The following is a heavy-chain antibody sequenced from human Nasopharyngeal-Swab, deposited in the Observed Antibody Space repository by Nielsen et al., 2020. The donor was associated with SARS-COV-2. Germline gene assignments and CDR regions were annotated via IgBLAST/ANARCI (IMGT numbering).Heavy chain of an antibody. CDR1: GFTFSSYS. CDR3: ARDLGGGYCTTTNCPGS. D-gene: IGHD2-2*01. CDR2: TEIGGTT. Sequence: GGSLTLSCAASGFTFSSYSMTWVRHAPGKGLEWGSGTEIGGTTHYADSGKGRFSISRDSSTNTLYRKMTNVRAEDTAVYYCARDLGGGYCTTTNCPGSWGQGTLVTVSS. J-gene: IGHJ1*01. V-gene: IGHV3-53*01.